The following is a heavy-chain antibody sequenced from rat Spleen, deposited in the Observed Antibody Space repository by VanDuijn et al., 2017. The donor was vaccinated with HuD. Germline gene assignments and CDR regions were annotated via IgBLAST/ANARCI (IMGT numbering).Heavy chain of an antibody. V-gene: IGHV2-30*01. CDR3: ARVGYSSYVRYFDY. J-gene: IGHJ2*01. CDR1: GFSLTSYN. CDR2: IWTGGST. D-gene: IGHD1-2*01. Sequence: QVQLKESGPGLVQPSQTLSLTCTVSGFSLTSYNVHWVRQPTGKGLEWMGVIWTGGSTNYNSALKSRLSISRDTSKSQVLLKMNSLQPEDTGTYYCARVGYSSYVRYFDYWGHGVMVTVSS.